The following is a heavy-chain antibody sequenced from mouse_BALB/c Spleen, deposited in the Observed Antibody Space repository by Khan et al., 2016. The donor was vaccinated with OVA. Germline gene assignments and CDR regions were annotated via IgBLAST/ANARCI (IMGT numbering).Heavy chain of an antibody. J-gene: IGHJ3*01. Sequence: VQLKQSGAELVRPGALVKLSCKASAFNIKDYYIHWVKQRPAQGLEWIGWIDPENGNTISDPKFQGKASITADTSSNTAYLQLSSLTSEDTAVYYCARSGYEAWFSYWCHGTLVTVSA. V-gene: IGHV14-1*02. CDR1: AFNIKDYY. CDR2: IDPENGNT. CDR3: ARSGYEAWFSY. D-gene: IGHD3-1*01.